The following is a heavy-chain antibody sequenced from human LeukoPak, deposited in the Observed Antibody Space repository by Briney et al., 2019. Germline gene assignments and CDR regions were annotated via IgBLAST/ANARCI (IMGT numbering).Heavy chain of an antibody. CDR2: ISTSSNYI. CDR3: ARASLTDLSPLDV. V-gene: IGHV3-21*01. D-gene: IGHD4/OR15-4a*01. J-gene: IGHJ6*04. Sequence: GGSLRLSCAASGFTFSSYNMNWVRQAPGEGLEWVSSISTSSNYIYYADSVKGRFTISRDNAKNSLYLQMNSLRAEDTAVYYCARASLTDLSPLDVWGKGTTVTVSS. CDR1: GFTFSSYN.